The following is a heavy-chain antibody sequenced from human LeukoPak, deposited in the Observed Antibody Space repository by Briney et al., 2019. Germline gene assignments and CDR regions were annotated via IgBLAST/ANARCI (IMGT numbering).Heavy chain of an antibody. CDR2: IYTTGTT. Sequence: PGGSLRLSCAASGFTISYNYMTWVRQAPGEGLEWVSSIYTTGTTYYADSVKGRFTISRDSSKTTVFLQMNSQRAEDTAVYYCAAQDTFFDSWGQGTLVTVSS. J-gene: IGHJ4*02. D-gene: IGHD2-15*01. CDR1: GFTISYNY. V-gene: IGHV3-53*01. CDR3: AAQDTFFDS.